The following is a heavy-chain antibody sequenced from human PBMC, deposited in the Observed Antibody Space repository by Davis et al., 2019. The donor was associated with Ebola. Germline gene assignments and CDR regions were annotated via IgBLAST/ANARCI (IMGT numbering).Heavy chain of an antibody. CDR1: GGSISSGGYS. J-gene: IGHJ6*02. V-gene: IGHV4-30-2*02. CDR2: IYDSGST. Sequence: PSETLSLTCAVSGGSISSGGYSWSWIRQPPGKGLEWIGYIYDSGSTYYNPSLKSRVTISVDRSKNQLSLKLSSVTAADTAVYYCARTYYYDSSGYYLYYYYGMDVWGQGTTVTVSS. D-gene: IGHD3-22*01. CDR3: ARTYYYDSSGYYLYYYYGMDV.